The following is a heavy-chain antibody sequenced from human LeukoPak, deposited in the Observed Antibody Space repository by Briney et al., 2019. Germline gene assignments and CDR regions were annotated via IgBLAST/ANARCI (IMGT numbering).Heavy chain of an antibody. CDR1: GGSISSSSYC. D-gene: IGHD6-6*01. CDR2: IYYSGST. V-gene: IGHV4-39*01. CDR3: ARVVSSSSRYFDY. J-gene: IGHJ4*02. Sequence: SETLSLTCTVSGGSISSSSYCWGWIRQPPGKGLEWIGSIYYSGSTYYNPSLKSRVTISVDTSKNQFSLKLSSVTAADTAVYYCARVVSSSSRYFDYWGQGILVTVSS.